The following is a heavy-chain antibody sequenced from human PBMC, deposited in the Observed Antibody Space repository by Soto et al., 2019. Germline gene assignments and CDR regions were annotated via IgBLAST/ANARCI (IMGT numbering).Heavy chain of an antibody. Sequence: QVQLQESGPGLVKPSQTLSLTCTVSGGSISSGGYYWSWIRQHPGKGLELIGYTYYSGSTYYNPSLKSRVTISVDTSKNQFSLKLSSVTAADTAVYYCARTIAAAGHDAFDIWGQGTMVTVSS. D-gene: IGHD6-13*01. CDR1: GGSISSGGYY. CDR2: TYYSGST. CDR3: ARTIAAAGHDAFDI. V-gene: IGHV4-31*03. J-gene: IGHJ3*02.